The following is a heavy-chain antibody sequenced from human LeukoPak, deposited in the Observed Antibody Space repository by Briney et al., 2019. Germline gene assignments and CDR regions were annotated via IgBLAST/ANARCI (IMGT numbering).Heavy chain of an antibody. J-gene: IGHJ4*02. CDR1: GGTFSSYA. CDR2: ISAYNGNT. D-gene: IGHD1-26*01. CDR3: ASVGSYGCFDY. V-gene: IGHV1-18*01. Sequence: ASVKVSCKASGGTFSSYAISWVRQAPGQGLEWMGWISAYNGNTNYAQKLQGRVTMTTDTSTSTAYMELRSLRSDDTAVYYCASVGSYGCFDYWGQGTLVTVSP.